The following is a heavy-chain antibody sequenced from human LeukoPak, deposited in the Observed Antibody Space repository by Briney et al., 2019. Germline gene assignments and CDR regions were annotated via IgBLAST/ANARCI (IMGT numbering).Heavy chain of an antibody. CDR3: ASGRLFKWELPDY. CDR2: ISSSGSAI. CDR1: GFTFSDYY. Sequence: GGSLRLSCAASGFTFSDYYMSWIRQAPGKGLEWVSYISSSGSAIYYADSVKGRFTISRDNAKNSLYLQMNSLRAEDTAVYYCASGRLFKWELPDYWGQGTLVTVSS. V-gene: IGHV3-11*01. J-gene: IGHJ4*02. D-gene: IGHD1-26*01.